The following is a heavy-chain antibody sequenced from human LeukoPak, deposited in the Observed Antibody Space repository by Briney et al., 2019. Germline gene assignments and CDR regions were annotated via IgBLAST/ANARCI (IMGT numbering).Heavy chain of an antibody. J-gene: IGHJ4*02. CDR3: AKFTMIVVVRGAFDY. D-gene: IGHD3-22*01. Sequence: PGGSLRLSCAASGFTFSSYAMSWIRQAPGKGLEWVSAISGSGGSTYYADSVKGGFTISRDNSKNTLYLQMNSLRAEDTAVYYCAKFTMIVVVRGAFDYWGQGTLVTVSS. V-gene: IGHV3-23*01. CDR2: ISGSGGST. CDR1: GFTFSSYA.